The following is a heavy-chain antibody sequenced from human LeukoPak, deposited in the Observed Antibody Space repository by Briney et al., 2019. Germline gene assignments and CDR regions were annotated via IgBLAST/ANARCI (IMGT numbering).Heavy chain of an antibody. J-gene: IGHJ4*02. CDR1: GFTFSSYA. Sequence: PGGSLRLSCAASGFTFSSYAMRWVRQAPGKGLEWVSAISGSGGSTYYADSVKGRFTISRDNSKNTLYLQMNSLRAEDTAVYYCAKDLDDILTGYNYWGQGTLVTVSS. D-gene: IGHD3-9*01. CDR3: AKDLDDILTGYNY. CDR2: ISGSGGST. V-gene: IGHV3-23*01.